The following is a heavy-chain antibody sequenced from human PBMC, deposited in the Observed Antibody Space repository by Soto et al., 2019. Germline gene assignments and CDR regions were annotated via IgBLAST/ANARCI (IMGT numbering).Heavy chain of an antibody. CDR2: INHSGST. D-gene: IGHD6-13*01. CDR1: GGSFSGYY. J-gene: IGHJ5*02. Sequence: SETLSLTCAVYGGSFSGYYWSWIRQPPGKGLEWIGEINHSGSTNYNPSLKSRVTISVDTSKNQFSLKLSSVTAADTAVYYCSRGRYSSSWYWGNWFDPWGQGTLVTVSS. CDR3: SRGRYSSSWYWGNWFDP. V-gene: IGHV4-34*01.